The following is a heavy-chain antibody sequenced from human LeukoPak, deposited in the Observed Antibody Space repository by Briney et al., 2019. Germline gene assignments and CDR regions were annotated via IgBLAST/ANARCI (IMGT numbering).Heavy chain of an antibody. CDR2: IKQDGSEK. D-gene: IGHD6-13*01. CDR3: ARDGFVGAAGY. V-gene: IGHV3-7*01. CDR1: EFIFSGYW. J-gene: IGHJ4*02. Sequence: GGSLRLSCAASEFIFSGYWMNWVRQAPGKGLEWVANIKQDGSEKQYVDSVRGRFTISRDNAKNSLYLQMNSLRVEDTAVYYCARDGFVGAAGYWGQGTLVTVSS.